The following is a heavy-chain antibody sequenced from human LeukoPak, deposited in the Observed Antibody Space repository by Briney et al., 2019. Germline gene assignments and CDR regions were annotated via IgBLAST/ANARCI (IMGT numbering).Heavy chain of an antibody. CDR2: IYYSGNT. CDR1: GGSISRGDSY. Sequence: PSETLSLTCTVSGGSISRGDSYWSWIRHPPGKGLEWIGSIYYSGNTYYNPSLKGRVTISVDTSNNQFSLKLNSVTAADTAVYYCAITRGAFDIWGQGTMVTVSS. V-gene: IGHV4-30-4*01. J-gene: IGHJ3*02. CDR3: AITRGAFDI. D-gene: IGHD3-16*01.